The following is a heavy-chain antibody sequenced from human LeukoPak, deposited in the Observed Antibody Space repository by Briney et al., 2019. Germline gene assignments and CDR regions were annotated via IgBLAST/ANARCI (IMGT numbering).Heavy chain of an antibody. CDR1: YY. J-gene: IGHJ4*02. CDR2: IYYSGST. V-gene: IGHV4-59*01. CDR3: ASLTDGY. Sequence: YYXSWIRQPPGKGLEWVGYIYYSGSTNYNPSLKRRVTISVDTSKKQFSLKLSSVTAADTAVYYCASLTDGYWGQGTLVTVSS.